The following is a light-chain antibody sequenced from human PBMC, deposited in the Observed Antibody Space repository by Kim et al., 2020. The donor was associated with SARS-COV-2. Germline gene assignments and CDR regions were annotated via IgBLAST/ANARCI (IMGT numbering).Light chain of an antibody. V-gene: IGKV1-17*03. J-gene: IGKJ4*01. CDR3: LQHNVYPLT. CDR2: AAS. Sequence: ASVGDRVTITCRASQAISNYLSWFQQKPGKGPKRLIYAASSLQSGVPSRFSGSGSGTEFTLTISSLQPEDFATYFCLQHNVYPLTFGGGTKVDIK. CDR1: QAISNY.